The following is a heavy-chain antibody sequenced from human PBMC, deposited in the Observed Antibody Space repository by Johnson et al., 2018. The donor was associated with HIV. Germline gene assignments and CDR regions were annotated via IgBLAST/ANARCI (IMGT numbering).Heavy chain of an antibody. V-gene: IGHV3-11*04. CDR3: VRRSRYHEFWSDDDAFDI. Sequence: QVQLVESGGGLVKTGGSLRLSCAASGFTFTDHYMSWIRQAPGKGLEWVSDINSHDFTTYYAASVRGRFTISRDNAKNSLYLQMNSLRVDDTGLYYCVRRSRYHEFWSDDDAFDIWAKGQWSPSLQ. J-gene: IGHJ3*02. D-gene: IGHD3-3*01. CDR2: INSHDFTT. CDR1: GFTFTDHY.